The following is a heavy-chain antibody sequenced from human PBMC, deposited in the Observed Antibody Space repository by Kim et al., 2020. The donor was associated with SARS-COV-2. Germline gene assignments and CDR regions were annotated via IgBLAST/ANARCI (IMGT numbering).Heavy chain of an antibody. V-gene: IGHV3-23*01. Sequence: LSLTCAASGFTFSSYAMSWVRQAPGKGLEWVSAISGSGGSTYYADSVKGRFTISRDNSKNTLYLQMNSLRAEDTAVYYCAKGYGSGSYYPYYFDYWGQGTLVTVSS. CDR1: GFTFSSYA. CDR2: ISGSGGST. CDR3: AKGYGSGSYYPYYFDY. D-gene: IGHD3-10*01. J-gene: IGHJ4*02.